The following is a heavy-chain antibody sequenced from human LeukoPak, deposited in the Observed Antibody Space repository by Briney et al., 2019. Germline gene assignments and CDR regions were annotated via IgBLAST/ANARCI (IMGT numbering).Heavy chain of an antibody. J-gene: IGHJ4*02. CDR3: ASTYYDILTPSYYFDF. D-gene: IGHD3-9*01. CDR2: MHYNERT. V-gene: IGHV4-39*01. Sequence: SETLSLTCTVTGGSISSGSYYWGWIRQPPGKGLEWIGSMHYNERTYSSPSLKSRVTISVDTSKNQFSLNLSSVTAAGTAVFYCASTYYDILTPSYYFDFWGRGTLVTVSS. CDR1: GGSISSGSYY.